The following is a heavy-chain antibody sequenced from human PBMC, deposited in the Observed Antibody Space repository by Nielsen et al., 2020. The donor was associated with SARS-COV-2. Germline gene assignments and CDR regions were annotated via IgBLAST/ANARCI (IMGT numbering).Heavy chain of an antibody. V-gene: IGHV3-9*01. D-gene: IGHD3-22*01. CDR3: AKDISWGYYDSTTGGPYFDY. CDR1: GFTFDDYA. Sequence: GGSLRLSCAASGFTFDDYAMHWVRQAPGKGLEWASGISWNSGSIGYADSVKGRFTISRDNAKNSLYLQMNSLRAEDTALYYCAKDISWGYYDSTTGGPYFDYWGQGTLVTVSS. J-gene: IGHJ4*02. CDR2: ISWNSGSI.